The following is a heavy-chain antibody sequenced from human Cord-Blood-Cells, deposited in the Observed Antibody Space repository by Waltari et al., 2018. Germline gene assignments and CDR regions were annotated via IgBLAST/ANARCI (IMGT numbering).Heavy chain of an antibody. D-gene: IGHD3-10*01. CDR1: GFTFSGSA. J-gene: IGHJ4*02. CDR2: IRSKANSYAR. V-gene: IGHV3-73*02. Sequence: EVQLVESGGGLVQPGGSLKLSCAASGFTFSGSAMHWVRQASGKGREWVGRIRSKANSYARAYAASVKGRFTISRDDSKNTAYLQMNSLKTEDTAVYYCTRHYGYFDYWGQGTLVTVSS. CDR3: TRHYGYFDY.